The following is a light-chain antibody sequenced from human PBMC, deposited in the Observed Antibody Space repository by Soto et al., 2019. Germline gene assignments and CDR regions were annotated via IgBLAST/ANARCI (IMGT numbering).Light chain of an antibody. CDR1: SSDVGDYKY. Sequence: QSALTQPASVSGSPGQSITISCTGTSSDVGDYKYVSWYQHHPGKAPKLMIYEVSNRPSGVSNRFSGSKSGNTASLTISGLQAEDEAEYYCSSYIISDTVVFGGGTKLTVL. CDR3: SSYIISDTVV. V-gene: IGLV2-14*01. CDR2: EVS. J-gene: IGLJ2*01.